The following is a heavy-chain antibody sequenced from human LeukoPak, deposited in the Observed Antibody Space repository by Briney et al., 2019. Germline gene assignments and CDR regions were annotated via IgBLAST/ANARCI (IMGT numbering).Heavy chain of an antibody. CDR3: AYNRNFALDN. Sequence: GSLRLSCAASGFTVSSNYMSWVRQPPGKGLEWIGEIYHSGGANYKPSLKSRVTMSVDTSKNHFSLKLTSVTAADTAVYYCAYNRNFALDNWGQGTLVTVSS. CDR1: GFTVSSNY. CDR2: IYHSGGA. V-gene: IGHV4-34*08. J-gene: IGHJ4*02. D-gene: IGHD1-14*01.